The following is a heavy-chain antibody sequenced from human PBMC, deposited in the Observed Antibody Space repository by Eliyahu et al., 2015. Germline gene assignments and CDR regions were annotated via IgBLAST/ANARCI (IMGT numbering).Heavy chain of an antibody. CDR3: ARQLRFLGSGWYFDL. J-gene: IGHJ2*01. D-gene: IGHD3-3*01. Sequence: QVQLQESDPGLVKPSQTLSLTCTVSGGSISSGDYYWSWIRQPPGKGLEWVAYIHDSGTTYYNPSLKSRVTISLDKSKNQYSLEVTSVTAADTAVYYCARQLRFLGSGWYFDLWGRGTLVTVSS. V-gene: IGHV4-30-4*01. CDR2: IHDSGTT. CDR1: GGSISSGDYY.